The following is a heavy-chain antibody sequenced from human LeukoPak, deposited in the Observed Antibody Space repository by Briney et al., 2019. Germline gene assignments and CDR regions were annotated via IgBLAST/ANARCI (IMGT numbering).Heavy chain of an antibody. CDR3: ARESYNDYWFDP. CDR1: GGSIISTPNY. V-gene: IGHV4-39*07. J-gene: IGHJ5*02. D-gene: IGHD3-16*01. Sequence: SETLSLTCIVSGGSIISTPNYWGWIRQPPGKGLEWIGSIYYSGSTYYNPSLKSRVTISVDTSKNQFSLRLTSVTAADTALYYCARESYNDYWFDPWGQGTLVTVSS. CDR2: IYYSGST.